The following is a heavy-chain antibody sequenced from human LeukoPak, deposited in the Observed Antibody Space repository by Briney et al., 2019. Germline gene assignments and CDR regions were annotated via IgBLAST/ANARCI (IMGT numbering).Heavy chain of an antibody. Sequence: GGSLRLSCAASGFTFSSYGMHWVRQAPGKGLEWVAVIWYDGSNTYYADSVKGRFTISRDNSKNTLYLQMNGLRAEDTAVYYCARDGRQWLALSYWGQGTLVTVSS. CDR2: IWYDGSNT. CDR3: ARDGRQWLALSY. V-gene: IGHV3-33*01. J-gene: IGHJ4*02. D-gene: IGHD6-19*01. CDR1: GFTFSSYG.